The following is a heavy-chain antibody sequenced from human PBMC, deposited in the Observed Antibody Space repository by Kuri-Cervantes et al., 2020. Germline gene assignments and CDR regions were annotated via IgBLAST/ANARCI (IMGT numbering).Heavy chain of an antibody. J-gene: IGHJ4*02. Sequence: ASVKVSCKASGYTFTGYYMHWVRQAPGQGLEWMGWINPNSGGTNYAQKFQGRVTMTRDTSISTAYMELNGLRSDDAAVYYCARDHYDILTGYYITPVAFDYWGQGNLVTVSS. CDR2: INPNSGGT. CDR3: ARDHYDILTGYYITPVAFDY. CDR1: GYTFTGYY. D-gene: IGHD3-9*01. V-gene: IGHV1-2*02.